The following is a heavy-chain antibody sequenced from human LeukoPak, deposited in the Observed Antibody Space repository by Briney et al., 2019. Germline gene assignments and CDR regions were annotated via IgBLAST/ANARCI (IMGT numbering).Heavy chain of an antibody. Sequence: ESLKISCKGSGCSFTNYWIGWGRQMPGKSVEWMGIVYPSDSDTRYSPSFQGQVIVSAERSISTDYLQWSSLKASDTGMYYSARRATSGWSPVALDIWGQGTMVTVSS. J-gene: IGHJ3*02. CDR2: VYPSDSDT. V-gene: IGHV5-51*01. CDR1: GCSFTNYW. CDR3: ARRATSGWSPVALDI. D-gene: IGHD6-19*01.